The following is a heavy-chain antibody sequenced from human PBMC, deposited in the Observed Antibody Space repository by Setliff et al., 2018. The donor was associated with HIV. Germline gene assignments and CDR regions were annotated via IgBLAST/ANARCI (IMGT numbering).Heavy chain of an antibody. CDR1: GGSFSGYY. Sequence: PSETLSLTCDVYGGSFSGYYWSWIRQPPGKGLEWIGKINHSGSTNYNPSLKSRVTISVDTSRNQFSLKLSSVTAADTAVYYCARGPLGSAPRYWRAFDIWGQGTMVTV. V-gene: IGHV4-34*01. CDR2: INHSGST. CDR3: ARGPLGSAPRYWRAFDI. D-gene: IGHD2-15*01. J-gene: IGHJ3*02.